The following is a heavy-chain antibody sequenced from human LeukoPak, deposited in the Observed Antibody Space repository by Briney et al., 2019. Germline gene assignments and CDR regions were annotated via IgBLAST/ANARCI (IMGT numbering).Heavy chain of an antibody. V-gene: IGHV1-69*04. CDR1: GGTFSSYT. D-gene: IGHD3-22*01. CDR2: IIPILGIA. CDR3: ARDTDYYDSSGPKWFDP. Sequence: ASVKVSCKASGGTFSSYTISWVRQAPGQGLEWMGRIIPILGIANYAQKFQGRVTITADKSTSTAYMELSSPRSEDAAVYYCARDTDYYDSSGPKWFDPWGQGTLVTVSS. J-gene: IGHJ5*02.